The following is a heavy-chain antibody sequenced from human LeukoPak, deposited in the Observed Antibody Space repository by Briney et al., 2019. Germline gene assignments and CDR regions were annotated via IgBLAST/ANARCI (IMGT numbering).Heavy chain of an antibody. D-gene: IGHD3-10*01. CDR2: IIPILGIA. J-gene: IGHJ6*03. Sequence: GASVKVSCKASGYTFTTYDINWVRQAPGQGLEWMGRIIPILGIANYAQKFQGRVTITADKSTSTAYMELSSLRSEDTAVYYCARAPSGYYYYYMDVWGKGTTVTVSS. V-gene: IGHV1-69*04. CDR1: GYTFTTYD. CDR3: ARAPSGYYYYYMDV.